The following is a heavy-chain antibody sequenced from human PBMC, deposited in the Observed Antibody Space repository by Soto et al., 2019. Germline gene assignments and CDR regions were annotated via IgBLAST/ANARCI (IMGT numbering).Heavy chain of an antibody. Sequence: GESLKISCNGSGYSFTSYWIGWVRQMPWKGLEWMGIICPGDSDTRYSPSFQGQVTISADKSISTAYLQWSSLKASDTAMYYCARHGGRDYGGHPTGYWGQGTLVTVSS. J-gene: IGHJ4*02. CDR1: GYSFTSYW. CDR2: ICPGDSDT. CDR3: ARHGGRDYGGHPTGY. V-gene: IGHV5-51*01. D-gene: IGHD4-17*01.